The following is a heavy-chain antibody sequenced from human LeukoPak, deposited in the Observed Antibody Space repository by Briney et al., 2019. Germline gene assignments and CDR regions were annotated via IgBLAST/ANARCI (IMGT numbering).Heavy chain of an antibody. D-gene: IGHD3-3*01. J-gene: IGHJ4*02. Sequence: SETLSLTCTVSGGSISSYYWSWIRQPPGKGLEWIGYIYYSGSTNYNPSLKSRVTISVDTSKNQFSLKLSSVTAADTAVYYCASQNYDFWSGYYGSFNDYWGQGTLVTVSS. CDR2: IYYSGST. CDR1: GGSISSYY. V-gene: IGHV4-59*08. CDR3: ASQNYDFWSGYYGSFNDY.